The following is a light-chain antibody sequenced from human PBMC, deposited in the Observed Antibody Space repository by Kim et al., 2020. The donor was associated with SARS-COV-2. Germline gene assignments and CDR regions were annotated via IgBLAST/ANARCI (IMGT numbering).Light chain of an antibody. J-gene: IGLJ2*01. CDR3: AAWVDSLSGVV. CDR1: SSTVGKNY. Sequence: GQTVTISCSGTSSTVGKNYVAWYQHLPGTAPKLLIYSNRQRPSGVPDRFAGSKSGTSAFLAISGLRSDDEAEYYCAAWVDSLSGVVFGGGTQLTVL. CDR2: SNR. V-gene: IGLV1-47*01.